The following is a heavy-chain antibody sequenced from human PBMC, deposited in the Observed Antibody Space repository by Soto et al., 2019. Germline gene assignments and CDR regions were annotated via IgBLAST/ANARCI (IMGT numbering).Heavy chain of an antibody. V-gene: IGHV4-34*01. Sequence: SETLSLTCAVYGGSFSGYYWSWIRQPPGKGLEWIGEINHSGSTNYNPSLKSRVTISVDTSKNQFSLKLSSVTPADTAVYYCARSPVSGSYFFDFWGQGTPVTVSS. CDR1: GGSFSGYY. J-gene: IGHJ4*02. D-gene: IGHD1-26*01. CDR2: INHSGST. CDR3: ARSPVSGSYFFDF.